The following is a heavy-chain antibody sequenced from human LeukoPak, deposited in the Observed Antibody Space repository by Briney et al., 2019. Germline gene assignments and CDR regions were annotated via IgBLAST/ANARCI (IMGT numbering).Heavy chain of an antibody. V-gene: IGHV4-59*01. CDR1: GGSISSYY. CDR3: ARDGAYYDFWSGPFDP. Sequence: SETLSLTCSVSGGSISSYYWSWIRQPPGKGLEWIGYTYYSGSTNYNPSLKSRVTISVDTSKNQFSLKLSSVTAADTAVYYCARDGAYYDFWSGPFDPWGQGTLVTVSS. CDR2: TYYSGST. D-gene: IGHD3-3*01. J-gene: IGHJ5*02.